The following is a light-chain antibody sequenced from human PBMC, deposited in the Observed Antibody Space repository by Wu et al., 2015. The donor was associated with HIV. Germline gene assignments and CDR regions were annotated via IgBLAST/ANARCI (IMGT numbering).Light chain of an antibody. J-gene: IGKJ5*01. CDR2: GAS. Sequence: EIVMTQSPAILSVSPGERATLSCRASQSVSDNLAWYQQKPGQPPRLLIHGASTRATDISARFSGTGSGTEFILTISGIQSEDYGIYYCQQYSDWVTFGQGTRLEIK. CDR3: QQYSDWVT. V-gene: IGKV3D-15*01. CDR1: QSVSDN.